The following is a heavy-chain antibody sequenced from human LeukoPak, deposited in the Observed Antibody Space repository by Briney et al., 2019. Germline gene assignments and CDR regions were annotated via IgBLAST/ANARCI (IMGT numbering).Heavy chain of an antibody. J-gene: IGHJ4*02. Sequence: GGSLRLSCAASGFSVSSNYMSWVRQAPGKGLEWVSIIYSGGGTYYADSVKGRFTISRDNSKNTLYLQMNSLRAEDTAVYYCARGFSSSWYSYYFDYWGQGTLVTVSS. CDR1: GFSVSSNY. D-gene: IGHD6-13*01. CDR2: IYSGGGT. CDR3: ARGFSSSWYSYYFDY. V-gene: IGHV3-53*01.